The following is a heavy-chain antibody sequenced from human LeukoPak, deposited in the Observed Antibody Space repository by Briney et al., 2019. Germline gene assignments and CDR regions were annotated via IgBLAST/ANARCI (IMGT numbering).Heavy chain of an antibody. CDR1: GGSFSGYY. D-gene: IGHD6-19*01. V-gene: IGHV4-34*01. CDR3: ARDQAVAGTSDAFDI. J-gene: IGHJ3*02. CDR2: IYHSGST. Sequence: SETLSLTCAVYGGSFSGYYWSWIRQPPGKGLEWIGEIYHSGSTNYNPSLKSRVTISVDKSKNQFSLKLSSVTAADTAVYYCARDQAVAGTSDAFDIWGQGTMVTVSS.